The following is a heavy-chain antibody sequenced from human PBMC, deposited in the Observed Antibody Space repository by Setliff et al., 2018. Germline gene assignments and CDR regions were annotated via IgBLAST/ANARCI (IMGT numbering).Heavy chain of an antibody. D-gene: IGHD6-13*01. V-gene: IGHV4-4*02. CDR3: ARDEGSSYFYGMDV. Sequence: SETLSLTCAVSGASISSSNWWSWVRQPPGKGLEWIGEIFLSGSTNYNPSLKSRVTISVDTSKNQFSLKLSSVTAADTAVYYCARDEGSSYFYGMDVWGQGTTVTVSS. CDR1: GASISSSNW. J-gene: IGHJ6*02. CDR2: IFLSGST.